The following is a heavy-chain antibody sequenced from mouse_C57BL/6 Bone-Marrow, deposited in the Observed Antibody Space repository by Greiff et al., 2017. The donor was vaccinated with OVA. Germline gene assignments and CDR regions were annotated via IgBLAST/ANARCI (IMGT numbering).Heavy chain of an antibody. V-gene: IGHV14-2*01. J-gene: IGHJ2*01. CDR2: IDPEDGET. CDR3: AKFPQFITTVVAKDYFDY. Sequence: EVQLQQSGAELVKPGASVKLSCTASGFNIKDYYMHWVKQRTEQGLEWIGRIDPEDGETKYAPKFQGKATITADTSSNTAYLQLSSLTSEDTAVYYCAKFPQFITTVVAKDYFDYWGQGTTLTVSS. CDR1: GFNIKDYY. D-gene: IGHD1-1*01.